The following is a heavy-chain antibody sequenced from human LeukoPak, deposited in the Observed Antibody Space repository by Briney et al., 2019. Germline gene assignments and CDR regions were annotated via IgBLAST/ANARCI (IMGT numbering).Heavy chain of an antibody. Sequence: GGSLRLSCAASGFTFNSYAMSWVRQAPGKGLEWVSSISGSGGSTYYTDSVKGRFTISRDNSKNTLYLQMNSLRAEDTAVYYCVKDQDSGAYSRFDYWGQGTPVTVSS. CDR2: ISGSGGST. V-gene: IGHV3-23*01. J-gene: IGHJ4*02. CDR1: GFTFNSYA. CDR3: VKDQDSGAYSRFDY. D-gene: IGHD3-22*01.